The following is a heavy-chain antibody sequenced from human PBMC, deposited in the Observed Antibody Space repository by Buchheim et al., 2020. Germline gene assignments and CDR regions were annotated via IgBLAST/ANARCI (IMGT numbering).Heavy chain of an antibody. V-gene: IGHV3-30*18. CDR1: GFIFNNYG. CDR2: ISYDGGKK. Sequence: QVELVESGGGVVQPGRSLRLSCEASGFIFNNYGLHWVRQAPGKGLEWVALISYDGGKKYYGDSVKGRFAISRDNSKNTLYLQMNTLRAEDTAVYYCAKERGYEFHFYALDVWGQGTT. CDR3: AKERGYEFHFYALDV. J-gene: IGHJ6*02. D-gene: IGHD5-12*01.